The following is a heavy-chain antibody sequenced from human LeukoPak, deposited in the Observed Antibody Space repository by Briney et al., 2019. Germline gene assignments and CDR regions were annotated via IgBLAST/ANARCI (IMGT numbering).Heavy chain of an antibody. CDR3: ANSGGARGY. CDR1: GGSISPYY. CDR2: IYHSGST. J-gene: IGHJ4*02. V-gene: IGHV4-34*01. Sequence: SETLSLTCTVSGGSISPYYWSWIRQPPGKGLEWIGQIYHSGSTNYSPSLKSRVAMSADKSKNQFSLELSSVTAADTAVYYCANSGGARGYWGQGTLVTVSS. D-gene: IGHD3-10*01.